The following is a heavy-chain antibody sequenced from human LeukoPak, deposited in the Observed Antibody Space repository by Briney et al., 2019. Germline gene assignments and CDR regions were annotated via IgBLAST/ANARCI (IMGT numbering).Heavy chain of an antibody. CDR1: GGSFSGYY. CDR2: VNHIGST. V-gene: IGHV4-34*01. D-gene: IGHD4/OR15-4a*01. Sequence: SETLSLTCTVYGGSFSGYYWSWIRQPPGKGLEWIGEVNHIGSTNHNPSLTSRVTISVDTSKNQFSLKLSSVTAADTAVYYCARLQRVPLDRYFDYWGQGTLVTVSS. J-gene: IGHJ4*02. CDR3: ARLQRVPLDRYFDY.